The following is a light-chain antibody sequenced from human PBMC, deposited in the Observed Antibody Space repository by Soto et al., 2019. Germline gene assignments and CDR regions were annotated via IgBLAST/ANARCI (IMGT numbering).Light chain of an antibody. V-gene: IGKV3-20*01. CDR1: QSVTSNY. Sequence: EIVLTQSPCTLSLSPGERATLSCRASQSVTSNYLAWYQQKPGQAPRLLIYGASSRATGIPDRFSGSGSGTDVTLTISRLEPEDFAVYSCQQYGSSPPTFGQGTKLEIK. CDR3: QQYGSSPPT. CDR2: GAS. J-gene: IGKJ2*01.